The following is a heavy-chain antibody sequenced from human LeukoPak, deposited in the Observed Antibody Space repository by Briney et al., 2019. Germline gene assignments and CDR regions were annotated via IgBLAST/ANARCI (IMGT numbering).Heavy chain of an antibody. Sequence: PGGSLRLSCAASGFSFSSYSMNWVRQAPGKGLEWVAYIAYTGIIHYADSVRGRFAISRDNAKNSLYLELNSLRVEDTAVYYCARDPHALDYWGQGTRVTVSS. CDR2: IAYTGII. J-gene: IGHJ4*02. V-gene: IGHV3-48*01. CDR1: GFSFSSYS. CDR3: ARDPHALDY.